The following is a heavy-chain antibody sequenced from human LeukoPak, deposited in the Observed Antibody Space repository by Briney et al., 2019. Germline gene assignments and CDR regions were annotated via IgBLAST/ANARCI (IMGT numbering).Heavy chain of an antibody. D-gene: IGHD6-6*01. J-gene: IGHJ6*03. Sequence: SQTLSLTCAISGDSVSSNSAAWNWIRQSPSRGLEWLGRTYYRSKWYNDYAVSVKSRITINPDTSKNQFCLQLNSVTPEDTAVYYCARDLIEYSSSSGRDYYYYYMDVWGKGTTVTVSS. V-gene: IGHV6-1*01. CDR1: GDSVSSNSAA. CDR2: TYYRSKWYN. CDR3: ARDLIEYSSSSGRDYYYYYMDV.